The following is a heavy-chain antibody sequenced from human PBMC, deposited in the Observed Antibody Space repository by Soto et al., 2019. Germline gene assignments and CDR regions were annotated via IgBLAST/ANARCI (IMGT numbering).Heavy chain of an antibody. V-gene: IGHV3-30-3*01. D-gene: IGHD6-19*01. CDR3: ARDRSGWDRDFDY. Sequence: VGSLRLSSAASGFTFSSYAMPWVRQAPGKGLEWVAVISYDGSNKYYADSVKGRFTISRGNSKNTLYLQMNTLRAEDTAVYYCARDRSGWDRDFDYWGQGTLVTVSS. CDR2: ISYDGSNK. CDR1: GFTFSSYA. J-gene: IGHJ4*02.